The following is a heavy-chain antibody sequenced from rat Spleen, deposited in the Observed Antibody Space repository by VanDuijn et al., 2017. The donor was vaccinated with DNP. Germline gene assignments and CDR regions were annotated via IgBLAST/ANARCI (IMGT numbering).Heavy chain of an antibody. CDR3: TTENTDY. CDR2: ISYSGRT. J-gene: IGHJ2*01. V-gene: IGHV3-1*01. CDR1: GYSITSRY. D-gene: IGHD1-11*01. Sequence: EVQLQESGPGLVKPSQSLSLTCSVTGYSITSRYRWNWIRKFPGNKMEYIGHISYSGRTTYNPSLKSRIAITRDTSKNQFFLQLSSVTTEDTATYYCTTENTDYWGQGVMVTVSS.